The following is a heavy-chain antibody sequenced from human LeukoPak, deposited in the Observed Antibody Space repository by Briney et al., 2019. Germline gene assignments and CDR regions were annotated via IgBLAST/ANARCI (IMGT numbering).Heavy chain of an antibody. D-gene: IGHD2-15*01. V-gene: IGHV4-59*12. Sequence: SETLSLTCSVSGGSMSPYYWNWIRQPPGKGLEWIGSIYYSGSTYYNPSLKSRVTISVDTSKNQFSLKLSSVTAADTAVYYCARVLPLFAFDIWGQGTMVTVSS. CDR2: IYYSGST. CDR3: ARVLPLFAFDI. CDR1: GGSMSPYY. J-gene: IGHJ3*02.